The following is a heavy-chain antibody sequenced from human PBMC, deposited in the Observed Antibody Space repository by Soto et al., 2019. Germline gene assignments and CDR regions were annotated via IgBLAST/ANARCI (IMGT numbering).Heavy chain of an antibody. Sequence: GGSLRLSCAASGFTFSSYSMSWVRQAPGKGLEWVSGISGSGVSTRYADSVKGRFTISRDNSKNTLYLQMNSLRAEDTAVYYCARDDEDSSGYYYFDYWGQGTLVTVSS. V-gene: IGHV3-23*01. CDR2: ISGSGVST. J-gene: IGHJ4*02. D-gene: IGHD3-22*01. CDR3: ARDDEDSSGYYYFDY. CDR1: GFTFSSYS.